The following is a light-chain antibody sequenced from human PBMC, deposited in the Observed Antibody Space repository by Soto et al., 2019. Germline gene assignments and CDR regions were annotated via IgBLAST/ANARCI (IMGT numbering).Light chain of an antibody. V-gene: IGKV1-5*03. Sequence: DIQMTQSPSTLSASVGDRVTIDCRASQRISSRLAWYQQKPGKAPKLLIYKASSLESGVPSRFSGSGSGTEFTLTISSLQPDDFATYYCQQYHDYWTFGQGTKVDI. CDR1: QRISSR. CDR2: KAS. CDR3: QQYHDYWT. J-gene: IGKJ1*01.